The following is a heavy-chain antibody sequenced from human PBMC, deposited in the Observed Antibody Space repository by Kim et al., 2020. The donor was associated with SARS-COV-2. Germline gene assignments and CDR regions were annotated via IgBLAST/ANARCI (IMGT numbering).Heavy chain of an antibody. Sequence: GGSLRLSCAASGFTFSSYEMNWVRQAPGKGLEWVSYISSSGSTIYYADSVKGRFTISRDNAKNSLYLQMNSLRAEDTAVYYCARDQGAYCSSTSCYAEGADGMVVWGQGATVTVSS. D-gene: IGHD2-2*01. CDR1: GFTFSSYE. J-gene: IGHJ6*02. CDR3: ARDQGAYCSSTSCYAEGADGMVV. V-gene: IGHV3-48*03. CDR2: ISSSGSTI.